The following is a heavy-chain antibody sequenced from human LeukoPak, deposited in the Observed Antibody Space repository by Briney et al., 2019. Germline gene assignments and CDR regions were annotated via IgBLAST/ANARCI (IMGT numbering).Heavy chain of an antibody. Sequence: ASVKVSCKASGYTFTSYGISWVRQAPGQGLEWMGWISAHDGDTNYAQKLQGRVTMTTDTSTSTAYMELRSLRSDDTAVYFCARDYPHQRFDYWGQGTLVTVSS. D-gene: IGHD3-16*02. CDR3: ARDYPHQRFDY. CDR1: GYTFTSYG. CDR2: ISAHDGDT. V-gene: IGHV1-18*01. J-gene: IGHJ4*02.